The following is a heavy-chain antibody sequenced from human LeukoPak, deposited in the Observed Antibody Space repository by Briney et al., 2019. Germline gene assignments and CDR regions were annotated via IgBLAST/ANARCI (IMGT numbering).Heavy chain of an antibody. V-gene: IGHV1-8*01. J-gene: IGHJ3*02. CDR2: MNPNSGNT. Sequence: ASVKVSCKASGYTFTSYDINWVRQATGQGLEWMGWMNPNSGNTGYAQKFQGRVTMTRNTSISTAYMELSSLRSEDTAVYYCARDSHDSSGYPLDIWGQGTMVTVSS. CDR3: ARDSHDSSGYPLDI. CDR1: GYTFTSYD. D-gene: IGHD3-22*01.